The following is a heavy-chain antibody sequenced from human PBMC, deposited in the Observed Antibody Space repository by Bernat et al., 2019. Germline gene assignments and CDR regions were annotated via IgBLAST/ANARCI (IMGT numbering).Heavy chain of an antibody. J-gene: IGHJ6*03. CDR2: ISSSSSYT. D-gene: IGHD6-13*01. CDR1: GFTFSDYY. V-gene: IGHV3-11*06. CDR3: ARVGRGSSWSYYYYYMDV. Sequence: QVQLVESGGGLVKPGGSLRLSCAASGFTFSDYYMSWIRQAPGKGLEWVSYISSSSSYTNYADSVEGRFTISRDNAKNSLYLQMNSLRAEDTAVYYCARVGRGSSWSYYYYYMDVWGKGTTVTVSS.